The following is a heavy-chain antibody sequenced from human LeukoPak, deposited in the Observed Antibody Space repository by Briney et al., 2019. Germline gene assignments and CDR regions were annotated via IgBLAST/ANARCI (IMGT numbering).Heavy chain of an antibody. J-gene: IGHJ4*02. CDR1: GGPISDYY. V-gene: IGHV4-34*01. CDR3: ARGTTYYDILTGYYLDY. Sequence: PSETLSLTCTVSGGPISDYYWSWIRQPPGKGLEWIGEINHSGSTNYNPSLKSRVTISVDTSKNQFSLKLSSVTAADTAVYYCARGTTYYDILTGYYLDYWGQGTLVTVSS. D-gene: IGHD3-9*01. CDR2: INHSGST.